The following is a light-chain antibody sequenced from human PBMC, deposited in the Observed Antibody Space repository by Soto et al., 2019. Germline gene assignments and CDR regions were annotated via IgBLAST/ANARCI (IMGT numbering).Light chain of an antibody. Sequence: DIALTQSPASLSASQGDRVTITCRASQRIGRTLDWYQHKPGKTPKLLIYDASTLPIGVPARFSGSGSGTDFTLTINSLQSEDFAIYSCQQSYSCPFTFGAGTKVDSK. CDR1: QRIGRT. V-gene: IGKV1-39*01. J-gene: IGKJ3*01. CDR2: DAS. CDR3: QQSYSCPFT.